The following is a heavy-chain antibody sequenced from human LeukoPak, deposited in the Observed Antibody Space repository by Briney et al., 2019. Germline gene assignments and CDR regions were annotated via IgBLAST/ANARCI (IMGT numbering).Heavy chain of an antibody. D-gene: IGHD4-17*01. CDR1: GFTFSMA. Sequence: PGGSLRLSCAASGFTFSMACTGSARLQARGWSGWQLSYDGSNKYYADSVKGRFTISRDNSKNTLYLQMNSLRAEDTAVYYCAREPTVTKYYYYYYMDVWGKGTTVTISS. J-gene: IGHJ6*03. CDR2: SYDGSNK. V-gene: IGHV3-30*03. CDR3: AREPTVTKYYYYYYMDV.